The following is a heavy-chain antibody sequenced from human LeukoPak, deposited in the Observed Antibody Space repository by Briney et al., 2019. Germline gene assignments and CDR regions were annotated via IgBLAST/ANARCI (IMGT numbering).Heavy chain of an antibody. D-gene: IGHD6-6*01. V-gene: IGHV4-39*07. J-gene: IGHJ4*02. CDR3: ARAFSSSSFYFNY. CDR1: GGSISSSSYY. Sequence: SETLSLTCTVSGGSISSSSYYWGWIRQPPGKGLEWIGEINHSGSTNYNPSLKSRVTISVDTSKNQFSLKLSSVTAADTAVYYCARAFSSSSFYFNYWGQGTLVTVSS. CDR2: INHSGST.